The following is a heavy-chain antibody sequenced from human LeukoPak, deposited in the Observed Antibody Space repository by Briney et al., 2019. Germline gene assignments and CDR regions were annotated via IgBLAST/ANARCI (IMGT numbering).Heavy chain of an antibody. CDR3: ARAYYDILTGYYGDAFDI. J-gene: IGHJ3*02. V-gene: IGHV3-21*01. CDR1: GFTFSSYS. D-gene: IGHD3-9*01. Sequence: PGGSLRLSCAASGFTFSSYSMNWVRQAPGKGLEWVSSISSSSGYIYYADSVKGRFTISRDNANNSLYLQMNGLRAEDTAVYYCARAYYDILTGYYGDAFDIWGQGTMVTASS. CDR2: ISSSSGYI.